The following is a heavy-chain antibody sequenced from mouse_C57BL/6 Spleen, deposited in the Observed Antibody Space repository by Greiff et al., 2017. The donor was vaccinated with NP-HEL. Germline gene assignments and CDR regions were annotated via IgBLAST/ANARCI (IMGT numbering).Heavy chain of an antibody. CDR2: IDPSDSYT. J-gene: IGHJ4*01. V-gene: IGHV1-69*01. Sequence: LQQPGAELVMPGASVKLSCKASGYTFTSYWMHWVKQRPGQGLEWIGEIDPSDSYTNYNQKFKGKSTLTVDKSSSTAYMQLSSLTSEDSAVYYCARRSNYGAMDYWGQGTSVTVSS. CDR3: ARRSNYGAMDY. D-gene: IGHD2-5*01. CDR1: GYTFTSYW.